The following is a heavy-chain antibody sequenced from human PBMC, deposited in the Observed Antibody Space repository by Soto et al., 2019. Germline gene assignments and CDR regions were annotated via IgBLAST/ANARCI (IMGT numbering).Heavy chain of an antibody. CDR1: GYSFTSYW. D-gene: IGHD7-27*01. V-gene: IGHV5-51*01. CDR2: IYPGDSDT. Sequence: GESLKISCKGSGYSFTSYWIGWVRQMPGKGLEWMGIIYPGDSDTRYSPSFQGQVTISADKSISTAYLQWSSLKASDTAMYYCARLGPTTNWDFPNHHWYFDLWGRGTLVTVSS. CDR3: ARLGPTTNWDFPNHHWYFDL. J-gene: IGHJ2*01.